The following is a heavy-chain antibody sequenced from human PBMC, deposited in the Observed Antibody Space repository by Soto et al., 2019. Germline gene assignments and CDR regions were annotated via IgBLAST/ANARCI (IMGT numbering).Heavy chain of an antibody. CDR1: RFTFSDRY. J-gene: IGHJ3*02. D-gene: IGHD3-22*01. CDR3: ARESVGYYDSSGAFDI. CDR2: TRNKANSYTT. V-gene: IGHV3-72*01. Sequence: GGSLRLSFAASRFTFSDRYMDWVRHAPGKGQEWVGRTRNKANSYTTEYAASVKGRFTISRDDSKNSLYLQMNSLKTEDTAVYYCARESVGYYDSSGAFDIWGQGTMVTVSS.